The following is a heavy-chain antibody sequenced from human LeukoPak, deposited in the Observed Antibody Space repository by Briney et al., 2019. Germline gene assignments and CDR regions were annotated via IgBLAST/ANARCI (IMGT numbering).Heavy chain of an antibody. CDR1: GGSISSSSYY. CDR2: IYYSGST. V-gene: IGHV4-39*07. CDR3: ARYSYDFWSGSPGYYFDY. D-gene: IGHD3-3*01. J-gene: IGHJ4*02. Sequence: SETLSFTCTVSGGSISSSSYYWGWIRQPPGRGLEWIGSIYYSGSTYYNPSLKSRVTISVDTSKNQFSLKLSSVTAADTAVYYCARYSYDFWSGSPGYYFDYWGQGTLVTVSS.